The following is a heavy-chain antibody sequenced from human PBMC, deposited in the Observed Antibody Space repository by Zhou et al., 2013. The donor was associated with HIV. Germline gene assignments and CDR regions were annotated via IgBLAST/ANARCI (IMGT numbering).Heavy chain of an antibody. Sequence: QVQLVQSGAAVKKPGASVKLSCEASGYTFTAYYMHWVRQAPGHGLEWMGWINPHSGDAKYAQKFQGRVTMTSDTSINTAYMELSRLRSDDTAVYYCASLYTTSPIDHWGQGSLVTVSS. CDR1: GYTFTAYY. CDR3: ASLYTTSPIDH. CDR2: INPHSGDA. V-gene: IGHV1-2*02. D-gene: IGHD2-2*02. J-gene: IGHJ4*02.